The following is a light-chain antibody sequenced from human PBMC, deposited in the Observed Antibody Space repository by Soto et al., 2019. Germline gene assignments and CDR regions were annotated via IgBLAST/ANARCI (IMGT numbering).Light chain of an antibody. CDR1: QSVSNN. Sequence: EIVMTQSPATLSVSPGDTATLSCRASQSVSNNLVWYQQKPGQAPRLLIYGASTRATGIPARVSGSGSGTELTLSIRSPEAEDFAFYHCQQHYASFTFGGGTKVEI. J-gene: IGKJ4*01. V-gene: IGKV3-15*01. CDR3: QQHYASFT. CDR2: GAS.